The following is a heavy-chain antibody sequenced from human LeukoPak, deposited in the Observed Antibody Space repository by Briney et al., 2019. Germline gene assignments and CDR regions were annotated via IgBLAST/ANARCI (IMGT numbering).Heavy chain of an antibody. J-gene: IGHJ4*02. D-gene: IGHD3-16*01. Sequence: PGGSLRLSCAASGFTFSSYWMHWVRQAPGKGLVWVSRINGDGSTTTYADSVKGRFTISRDNAKNTLYPQMNSLTAEDTAVYYCARSGTGGNYFDYWGQGTLVTVSS. CDR2: INGDGSTT. CDR3: ARSGTGGNYFDY. CDR1: GFTFSSYW. V-gene: IGHV3-74*01.